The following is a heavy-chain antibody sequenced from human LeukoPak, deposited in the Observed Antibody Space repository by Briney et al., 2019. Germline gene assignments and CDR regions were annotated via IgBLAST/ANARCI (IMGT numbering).Heavy chain of an antibody. Sequence: PSETLSLNGAVYGGSFSGYYWRWHPPPPGKGLEWMGEIIHSGSTNYNPSLKSRVTISVDTSKNQFSLKLSSVTAADTAVYYCARGNCSGGSCYSIRRYFQHWGQGTLVTVSS. J-gene: IGHJ1*01. CDR2: IIHSGST. CDR1: GGSFSGYY. V-gene: IGHV4-34*01. D-gene: IGHD2-15*01. CDR3: ARGNCSGGSCYSIRRYFQH.